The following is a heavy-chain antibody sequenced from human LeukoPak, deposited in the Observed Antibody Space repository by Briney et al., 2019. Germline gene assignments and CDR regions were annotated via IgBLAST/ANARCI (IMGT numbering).Heavy chain of an antibody. J-gene: IGHJ4*02. D-gene: IGHD1-14*01. CDR2: ISSDGSST. V-gene: IGHV3-74*03. Sequence: GGSLRLSCAASGFTFSSYWMHWVRQAPGKGLVWVARISSDGSSTTYADSVKGRFTISRDNAKNTLYLQMNSLRAEDTAVYYCAKDRATQNRGALDYWGQGTLLTVSS. CDR3: AKDRATQNRGALDY. CDR1: GFTFSSYW.